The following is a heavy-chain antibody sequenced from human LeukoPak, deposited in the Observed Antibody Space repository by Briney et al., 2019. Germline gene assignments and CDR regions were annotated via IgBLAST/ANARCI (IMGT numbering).Heavy chain of an antibody. D-gene: IGHD2-2*02. V-gene: IGHV3-23*01. CDR2: ISGSGGST. Sequence: GGSLRLSCAGSGFTFSSYAMTWVRQAPGKGLEWVSSISGSGGSTYYADSVKGRFTISRDNSKNTVYVQMNSLRAEDTAIYYCAKDRDASCYNIFDYWGQGTLLTVSS. CDR1: GFTFSSYA. CDR3: AKDRDASCYNIFDY. J-gene: IGHJ4*02.